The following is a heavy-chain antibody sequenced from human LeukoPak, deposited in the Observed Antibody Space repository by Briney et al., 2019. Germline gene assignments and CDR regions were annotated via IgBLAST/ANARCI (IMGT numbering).Heavy chain of an antibody. Sequence: SETLSLTCTVSGVSITSGDYYWSWMRQPPGKGLEWIGYIYHSGRSYYNPSPKSRATISMDTSKNEFSLRLTSVTAADTAVYYCGRRSAADGTVFWGQGTLVTVSS. CDR1: GVSITSGDYY. J-gene: IGHJ4*02. CDR2: IYHSGRS. CDR3: GRRSAADGTVF. V-gene: IGHV4-30-4*01. D-gene: IGHD6-13*01.